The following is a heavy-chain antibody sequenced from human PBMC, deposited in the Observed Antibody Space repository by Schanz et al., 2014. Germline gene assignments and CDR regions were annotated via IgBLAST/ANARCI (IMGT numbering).Heavy chain of an antibody. CDR2: ISSTSSYI. D-gene: IGHD6-19*01. Sequence: GGSLRLSCAASGFTFSNYSMNWVRQAPGKGLEWVSSISSTSSYIFYADSVKGRFTISRDNPKKTLYLQMNSLRAEDTAVYYCARDHQWLARYYMDVWGKGTTVTVSS. CDR3: ARDHQWLARYYMDV. J-gene: IGHJ6*03. CDR1: GFTFSNYS. V-gene: IGHV3-21*01.